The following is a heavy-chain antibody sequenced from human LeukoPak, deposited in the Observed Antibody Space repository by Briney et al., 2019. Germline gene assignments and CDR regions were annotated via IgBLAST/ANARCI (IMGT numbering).Heavy chain of an antibody. J-gene: IGHJ4*02. D-gene: IGHD3-22*01. V-gene: IGHV4-59*08. CDR2: IYYSGST. CDR1: GGSISTYY. Sequence: SETLSLTCSVSGGSISTYYWTWIRQPPGKGLEWIGYIYYSGSTNYNPSLKSRVTISLDTSKNQFSLKLSSVTAADTAVYYCARVHRNYYDSSGYLPYFDYWGQGTLVTVSS. CDR3: ARVHRNYYDSSGYLPYFDY.